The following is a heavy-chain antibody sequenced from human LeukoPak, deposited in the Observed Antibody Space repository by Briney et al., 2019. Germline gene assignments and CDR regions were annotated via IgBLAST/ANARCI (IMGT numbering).Heavy chain of an antibody. CDR3: ARDVWSGSYLFDY. J-gene: IGHJ4*02. CDR1: GGSISSYY. V-gene: IGHV4-59*12. CDR2: IYYSGNT. Sequence: PSETLSLTCTISGGSISSYYWSWIRQPPGKGLEWIGYIYYSGNTKYNPSLKSRVTISVDTSKNQFSLKLSSVTAADTAVYYCARDVWSGSYLFDYWGQGTLVTVSS. D-gene: IGHD1-26*01.